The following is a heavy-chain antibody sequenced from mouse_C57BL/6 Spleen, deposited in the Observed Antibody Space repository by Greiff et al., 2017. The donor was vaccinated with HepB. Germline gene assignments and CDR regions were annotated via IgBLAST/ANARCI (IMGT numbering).Heavy chain of an antibody. D-gene: IGHD1-1*01. CDR2: ISGGGGNT. CDR1: GFTFSSYT. Sequence: EVKLVESGGGLVKPGGSLKLSCAASGFTFSSYTMSWVRQTPEKRLEWVATISGGGGNTYYPDSVKGRFTISRDNAKNTLYLQMSSLRSEDTALYYCAREDYGSSYVYFDYWGQGTTLTVSS. CDR3: AREDYGSSYVYFDY. J-gene: IGHJ2*01. V-gene: IGHV5-9*01.